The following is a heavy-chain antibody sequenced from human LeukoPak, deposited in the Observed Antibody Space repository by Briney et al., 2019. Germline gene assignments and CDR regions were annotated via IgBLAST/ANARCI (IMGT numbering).Heavy chain of an antibody. V-gene: IGHV1-69*13. Sequence: GASVKSSCTAPRGAFTSFAISWVRDAPVQGLEWRGGITPIFVTANYAQKFQGRVTITADESTSTAYMELRSLTSEDTAAYDCGRDTCYDILAGLDSYYHGMDVWGKGTTVTVYS. CDR1: RGAFTSFA. J-gene: IGHJ6*04. D-gene: IGHD3-9*01. CDR3: GRDTCYDILAGLDSYYHGMDV. CDR2: ITPIFVTA.